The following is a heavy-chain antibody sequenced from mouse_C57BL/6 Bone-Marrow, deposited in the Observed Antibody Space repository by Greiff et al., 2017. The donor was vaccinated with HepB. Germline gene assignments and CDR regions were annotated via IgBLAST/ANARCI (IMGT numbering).Heavy chain of an antibody. CDR2: ISDGGSYT. Sequence: EVQLVESGGGLVKPGGSLKLSCAASGFTFSSYAMSWVRQTPEKRLEWVATISDGGSYTYYPDNVKGRFTISRDNTKNNLYLQMSHLKSEDTAMYYCAREGGGYYYGHWYFDVWGTGTTVTVSS. D-gene: IGHD1-1*01. J-gene: IGHJ1*03. V-gene: IGHV5-4*01. CDR1: GFTFSSYA. CDR3: AREGGGYYYGHWYFDV.